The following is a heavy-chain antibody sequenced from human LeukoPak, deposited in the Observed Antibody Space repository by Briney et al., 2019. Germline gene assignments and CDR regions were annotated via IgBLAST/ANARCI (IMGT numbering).Heavy chain of an antibody. CDR2: INAYNGNT. Sequence: ASVKVSCKASGYTFTTYGISWVRQAPGQGLEWMGWINAYNGNTNYAQKLQGRVTMTTDTSTSTAYMELRSLRSDDTAVYYCARDPDILTGVAFDVWGQGTMVTVSS. CDR3: ARDPDILTGVAFDV. CDR1: GYTFTTYG. D-gene: IGHD3-9*01. J-gene: IGHJ3*01. V-gene: IGHV1-18*01.